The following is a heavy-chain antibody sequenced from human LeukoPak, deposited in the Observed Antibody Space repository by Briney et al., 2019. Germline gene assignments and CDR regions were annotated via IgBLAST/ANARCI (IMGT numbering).Heavy chain of an antibody. V-gene: IGHV4-4*07. CDR2: IYTSGST. D-gene: IGHD2-2*01. CDR1: GGSISSYY. Sequence: SETLSLTCTVSGGSISSYYWSWIRQPAGKGLEWIGRIYTSGSTNYNPSLKSRVTMSVDTSKNQFSLKLSSVTAADTAVYYCARSRDRYCSSTSCYGWFDPWGQGTLVTVSS. J-gene: IGHJ5*02. CDR3: ARSRDRYCSSTSCYGWFDP.